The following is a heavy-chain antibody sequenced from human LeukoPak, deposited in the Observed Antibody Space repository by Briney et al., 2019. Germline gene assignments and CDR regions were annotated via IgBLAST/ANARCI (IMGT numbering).Heavy chain of an antibody. D-gene: IGHD3-3*01. CDR3: ARHCQECPDDY. CDR1: GGTSSSYA. Sequence: SVKVSCKASGGTSSSYAISWVRQAPGQGLEWMGGIIPIFGTANYAQKFQGRVTITADKSTSTAYMGLSSLRSEDTAVYYCARHCQECPDDYWGQGTLVTVSS. V-gene: IGHV1-69*06. CDR2: IIPIFGTA. J-gene: IGHJ4*02.